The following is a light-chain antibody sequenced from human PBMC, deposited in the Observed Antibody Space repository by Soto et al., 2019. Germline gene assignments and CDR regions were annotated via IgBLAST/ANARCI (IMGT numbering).Light chain of an antibody. V-gene: IGKV1-39*01. J-gene: IGKJ1*01. Sequence: DIQMTQSPSSLSASVADRVTITCRASQSISTYLNWYQQKPGKAPKLLIYGASSLQSGVPSRFTGSGSGTDFTLTINSLQPEDFAIYHCQQSYSTPWTFGQGTKVEIK. CDR1: QSISTY. CDR2: GAS. CDR3: QQSYSTPWT.